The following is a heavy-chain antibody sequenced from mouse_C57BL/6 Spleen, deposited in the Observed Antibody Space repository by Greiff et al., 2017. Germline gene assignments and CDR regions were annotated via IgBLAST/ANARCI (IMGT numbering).Heavy chain of an antibody. CDR2: INPYNGDT. Sequence: EVQLQQSGPELVKPGDSVKISCKASGYSFTGYFMNWVMQSHGKSLEWIGRINPYNGDTFYNQKFKGKATLTVDKSSSTAHMELRSLTSEDSAVXYCARRYYGSSYENYFDYWGQGTTLTVSS. CDR1: GYSFTGYF. D-gene: IGHD1-1*01. V-gene: IGHV1-20*01. CDR3: ARRYYGSSYENYFDY. J-gene: IGHJ2*01.